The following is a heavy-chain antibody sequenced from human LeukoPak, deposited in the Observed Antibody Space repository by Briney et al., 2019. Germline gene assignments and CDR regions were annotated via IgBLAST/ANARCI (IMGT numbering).Heavy chain of an antibody. Sequence: PGGSLRLSCAASGFTFSSYAMSWVRQAPGKGLEWVSTVTGSSRSTYYADSVKGRFTISRDNSKNTLSLQMSSLRAEDTAIYYCARDTPLFAYGSGWSINSFDFWGQGTLVTVSS. J-gene: IGHJ4*02. D-gene: IGHD6-19*01. CDR2: VTGSSRST. V-gene: IGHV3-23*01. CDR3: ARDTPLFAYGSGWSINSFDF. CDR1: GFTFSSYA.